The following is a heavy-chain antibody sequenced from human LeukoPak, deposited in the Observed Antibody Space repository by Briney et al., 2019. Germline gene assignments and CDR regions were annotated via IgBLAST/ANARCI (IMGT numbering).Heavy chain of an antibody. V-gene: IGHV4-59*01. CDR1: GGSFSSYY. D-gene: IGHD7-27*01. Sequence: SETLSLTCTVSGGSFSSYYWSWIRQSPGKGLEWIGYIYYTGTSYNPSLKSRVTISADTFKNQFSLNLSSVTAADTAVYYCASRKLGNDYWGQGTLVTVSS. CDR2: IYYTGT. CDR3: ASRKLGNDY. J-gene: IGHJ4*02.